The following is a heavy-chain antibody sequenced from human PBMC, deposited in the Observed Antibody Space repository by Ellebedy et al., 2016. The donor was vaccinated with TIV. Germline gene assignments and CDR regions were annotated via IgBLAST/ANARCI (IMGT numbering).Heavy chain of an antibody. D-gene: IGHD1-7*01. V-gene: IGHV3-30*04. CDR2: ISNDGRTK. CDR1: GFTFINYA. CDR3: ARHGNYCFDY. J-gene: IGHJ4*02. Sequence: GESLKISXTASGFTFINYAMHWVRQAPGKGLEWITNISNDGRTKYYADSVKGRFTISRDNAQNSLYLQMNSLRAEDTAVYYCARHGNYCFDYWGQGTLVTVSS.